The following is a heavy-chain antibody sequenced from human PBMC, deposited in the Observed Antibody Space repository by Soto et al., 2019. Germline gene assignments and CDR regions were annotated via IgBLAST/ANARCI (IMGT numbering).Heavy chain of an antibody. CDR3: ARLEAVADYYYYYGMDV. Sequence: QLQLQESGPGLVKPSETLSLTCTVSGGSISSSSYYWGWIRQPPGKGLEWIGSIYYSGSTHYNPSLNRRVTISVDTSKNQFSLKLSSVTAADTAVYYCARLEAVADYYYYYGMDVWGQGTTVTVSS. CDR2: IYYSGST. CDR1: GGSISSSSYY. V-gene: IGHV4-39*01. J-gene: IGHJ6*02. D-gene: IGHD6-19*01.